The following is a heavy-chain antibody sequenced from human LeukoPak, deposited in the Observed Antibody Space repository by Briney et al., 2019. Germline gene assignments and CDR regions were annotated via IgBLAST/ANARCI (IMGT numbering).Heavy chain of an antibody. CDR3: AKDHSSSSPYYMDV. CDR2: ISYDGSNK. D-gene: IGHD6-13*01. V-gene: IGHV3-30*18. J-gene: IGHJ6*03. Sequence: GGSLRLSCAASGFTFSSYGMHWVRQAPGKGLEWVAVISYDGSNKYYADSVKGRFTISRDNSKNTLYLQMNSLRAEDTAVYYCAKDHSSSSPYYMDVWGKGTTVTVSS. CDR1: GFTFSSYG.